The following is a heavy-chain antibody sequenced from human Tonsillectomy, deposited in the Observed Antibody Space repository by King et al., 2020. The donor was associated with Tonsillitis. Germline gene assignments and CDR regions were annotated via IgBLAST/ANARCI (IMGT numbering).Heavy chain of an antibody. J-gene: IGHJ1*01. D-gene: IGHD2-2*01. Sequence: VQLVESGGGLVQPGRSLRLSCAASGFTFEDYAMHWVRQAPGKGLEWVSGISWNSGNIGYADSVKGRFTISRDNAKNSLYLQMNSLRAEDTALYYCVKGYCSSTSCSAEYFQHWGQGTLVTVSS. V-gene: IGHV3-9*01. CDR3: VKGYCSSTSCSAEYFQH. CDR1: GFTFEDYA. CDR2: ISWNSGNI.